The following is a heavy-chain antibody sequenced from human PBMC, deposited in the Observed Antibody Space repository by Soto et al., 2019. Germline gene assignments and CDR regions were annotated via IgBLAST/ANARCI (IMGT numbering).Heavy chain of an antibody. CDR1: GYTFTSYG. D-gene: IGHD1-7*01. CDR2: ISAYNGNT. V-gene: IGHV1-18*01. CDR3: ARSGTGTTYYYYYGMDV. J-gene: IGHJ6*02. Sequence: QVQLVQSGAEVKKPGASVKVSCKASGYTFTSYGISWVRQAPGQGLEWMGWISAYNGNTNYAQKLQGRGTMTTDTSTSTAYMELRSLRSDDTAVYYCARSGTGTTYYYYYGMDVWGQGTTVTVSS.